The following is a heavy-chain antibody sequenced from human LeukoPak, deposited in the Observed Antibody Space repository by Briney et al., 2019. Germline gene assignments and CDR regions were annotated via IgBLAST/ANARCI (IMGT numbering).Heavy chain of an antibody. CDR1: GFTVSNNY. CDR2: IYSGGST. V-gene: IGHV3-53*01. J-gene: IGHJ6*02. D-gene: IGHD4-17*01. CDR3: ARDYDYGDLYGMDV. Sequence: GGSLRLSCSASGFTVSNNYMTWVRQAPGKGLEWVSLIYSGGSTYYADSVKGRFTISRDNSKNTLYLQMNSLRAEDTAVYYCARDYDYGDLYGMDVWGQGTTVTVSS.